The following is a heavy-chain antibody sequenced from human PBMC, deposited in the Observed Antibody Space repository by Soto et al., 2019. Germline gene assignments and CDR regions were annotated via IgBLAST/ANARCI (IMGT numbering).Heavy chain of an antibody. CDR3: ARGGASSRYFDY. CDR2: IHSSGTT. CDR1: GGSISSDY. J-gene: IGHJ4*02. Sequence: QVQLQESGPGLVKPSETLSLTCTVSGGSISSDYWSWIRQPPGKGLEWIGFIHSSGTTNYNPSLKSRVPVSVDTSKNQFSLKLSSVSVADTAVYYCARGGASSRYFDYWGQGILVTVYS. V-gene: IGHV4-59*01.